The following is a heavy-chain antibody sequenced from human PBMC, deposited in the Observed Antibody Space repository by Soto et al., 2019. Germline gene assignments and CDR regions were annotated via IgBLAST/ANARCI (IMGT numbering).Heavy chain of an antibody. CDR1: GYTFTGYD. D-gene: IGHD6-13*01. CDR3: ARGVGSSSWYVSRYYYYGMDV. V-gene: IGHV1-2*04. CDR2: INPNSGGT. Sequence: ASVKVSCTASGYTFTGYDMHWVRQAPGRGLEWMGWINPNSGGTNYAQKFQGWVTMTRDTSISTAYMELSRLRSDDTAVYYCARGVGSSSWYVSRYYYYGMDVWGQGTTVTVSS. J-gene: IGHJ6*02.